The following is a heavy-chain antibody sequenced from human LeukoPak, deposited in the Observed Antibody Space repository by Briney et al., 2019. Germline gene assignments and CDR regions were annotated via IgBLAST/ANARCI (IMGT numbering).Heavy chain of an antibody. CDR1: GDSISSGNFY. J-gene: IGHJ4*02. D-gene: IGHD4-23*01. CDR3: ARVKIMGTPYFDY. CDR2: IYTSGTT. Sequence: SETLSLTCTVAGDSISSGNFYWRWIRQPAGKGLEWIGRIYTSGTTNYNPSLKSRVTISVATSKNQFSLNLSSVTAADTAVYYCARVKIMGTPYFDYWGQGTLVTVSS. V-gene: IGHV4-61*02.